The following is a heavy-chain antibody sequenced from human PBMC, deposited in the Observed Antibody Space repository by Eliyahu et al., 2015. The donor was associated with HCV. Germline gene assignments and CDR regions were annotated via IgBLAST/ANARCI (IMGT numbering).Heavy chain of an antibody. CDR2: IVVGSGTT. Sequence: QMHLMQSGPEVKKPGTSVKVSCKASGFTFTGSAIQWVRQARGQRLEWIGWIVVGSGTTNYAQNFQERVTITRDMSTSTAYMELRSLRSDDTAVYYCAATIAATGPYYGMDVWGQGTTVTVSS. CDR3: AATIAATGPYYGMDV. J-gene: IGHJ6*02. D-gene: IGHD6-13*01. CDR1: GFTFTGSA. V-gene: IGHV1-58*02.